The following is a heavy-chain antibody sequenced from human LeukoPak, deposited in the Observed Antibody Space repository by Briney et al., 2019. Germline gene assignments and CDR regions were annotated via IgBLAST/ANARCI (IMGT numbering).Heavy chain of an antibody. D-gene: IGHD6-13*01. CDR1: GFTFSSYW. J-gene: IGHJ4*02. CDR2: IKQDGSEK. CDR3: ARDSSSSWYYFDY. Sequence: AGGSLRLSCAASGFTFSSYWMSWVRQAPGKGLECVANIKQDGSEKYYVDSVKGRHTISRDNAKNSLYLQMNSLRAEDTAVYYCARDSSSSWYYFDYWGQGPLVAVSS. V-gene: IGHV3-7*03.